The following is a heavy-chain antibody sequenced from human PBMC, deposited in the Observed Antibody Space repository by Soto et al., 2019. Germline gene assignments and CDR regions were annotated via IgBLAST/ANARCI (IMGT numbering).Heavy chain of an antibody. CDR1: GGSFSGYY. CDR2: INHSGST. CDR3: ARAGKLRFLEWLPYYYYYGMDV. Sequence: ETLSLTCAVYGGSFSGYYWSWIRQPPGKGLEWIGEINHSGSTNYNPSLKSRVTISVDTSKNQFSLKLSSVTAADTAVYYCARAGKLRFLEWLPYYYYYGMDVWGQGTTVTVSS. V-gene: IGHV4-34*01. J-gene: IGHJ6*02. D-gene: IGHD3-3*01.